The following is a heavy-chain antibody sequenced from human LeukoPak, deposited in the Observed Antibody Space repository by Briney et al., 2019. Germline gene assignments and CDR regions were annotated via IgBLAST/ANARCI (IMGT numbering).Heavy chain of an antibody. CDR2: ISSSGSTI. D-gene: IGHD3-22*01. Sequence: GGSLRLSCAASGFTFSSYEMNWDRQAPGKGLEWVSYISSSGSTIYYADSVKGRFTISRDNAKNSLYLQMNSLRAEDTAVYYCARDLESSGPGTFDPWGQGTLVTVSS. CDR3: ARDLESSGPGTFDP. J-gene: IGHJ5*02. V-gene: IGHV3-48*03. CDR1: GFTFSSYE.